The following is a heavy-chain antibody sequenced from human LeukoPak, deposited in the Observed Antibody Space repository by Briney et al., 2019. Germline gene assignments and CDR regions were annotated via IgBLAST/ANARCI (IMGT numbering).Heavy chain of an antibody. Sequence: PGGSLRLSCAASGLTFTDFWMNWVRLAPGRGLEWLANIKPDGNEKYYVDCVKGRFAISRDNAKNELYLEMNSLRAEDTGVYYCSGRDSSRSPRAYWGQGTLVRVSS. J-gene: IGHJ4*02. CDR2: IKPDGNEK. CDR1: GLTFTDFW. D-gene: IGHD2-2*01. V-gene: IGHV3-7*01. CDR3: SGRDSSRSPRAY.